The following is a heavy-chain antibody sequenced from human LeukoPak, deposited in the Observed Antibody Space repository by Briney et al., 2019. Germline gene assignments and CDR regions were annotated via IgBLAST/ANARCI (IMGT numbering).Heavy chain of an antibody. J-gene: IGHJ4*02. D-gene: IGHD6-13*01. CDR3: ARDVSSWLDS. CDR1: GYSISSGYS. Sequence: SETLSLTCTVSGYSISSGYSWGWIRQPPGKGLEWIGSIYHSGSTYYNPSLKSRVTISVDTSKNQFSLKLSSVTAADTAVYYCARDVSSWLDSWGQGTLVTVSS. V-gene: IGHV4-38-2*02. CDR2: IYHSGST.